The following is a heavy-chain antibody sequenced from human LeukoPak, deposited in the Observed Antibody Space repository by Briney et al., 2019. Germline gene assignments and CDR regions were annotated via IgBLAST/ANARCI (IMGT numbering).Heavy chain of an antibody. CDR2: ISAYNGNT. CDR1: GYTFTNYG. Sequence: ASMKVSCKASGYTFTNYGITWVRQAPGQGLEWMGWISAYNGNTNYAQKLQGRVTMTTDTHTSTAYMELRSLRSDDTAVYYCARGPRYSPDYWGQGTLVTVSS. D-gene: IGHD1-1*01. CDR3: ARGPRYSPDY. J-gene: IGHJ4*02. V-gene: IGHV1-18*01.